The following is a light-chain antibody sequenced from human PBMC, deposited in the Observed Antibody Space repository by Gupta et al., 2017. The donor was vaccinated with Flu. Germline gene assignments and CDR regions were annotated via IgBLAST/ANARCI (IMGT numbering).Light chain of an antibody. CDR1: SSDVGGYNY. CDR2: EVS. CDR3: SSYTSSSTTNYV. J-gene: IGLJ1*01. Sequence: QSALTQPASVSGSPGQSLTISCTGTSSDVGGYNYVSCYQQHPGKAPNLMIYEVSNRPSGVSNRGSGSKSGNTAAMTISGLQAEEEADYYCSSYTSSSTTNYVFGTGTKVTVL. V-gene: IGLV2-14*01.